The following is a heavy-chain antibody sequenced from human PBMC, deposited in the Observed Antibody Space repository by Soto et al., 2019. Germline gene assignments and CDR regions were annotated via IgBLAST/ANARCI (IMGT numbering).Heavy chain of an antibody. CDR1: GGSSSRTGYY. CDR3: ARGGGQGLVTSDFNY. V-gene: IGHV4-39*01. CDR2: IYYNGGA. D-gene: IGHD6-19*01. Sequence: SETLSLTCTVSGGSSSRTGYYWGWIRQSPGKGMEWIGSIYYNGGAFYNPSLKRRVTISVDTSKTQFSLDLVSVTTTDTAVYFWARGGGQGLVTSDFNYWGQGTLVTVS. J-gene: IGHJ4*02.